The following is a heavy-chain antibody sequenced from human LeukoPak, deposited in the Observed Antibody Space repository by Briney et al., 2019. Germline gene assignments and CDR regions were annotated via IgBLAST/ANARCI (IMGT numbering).Heavy chain of an antibody. Sequence: ASVKVSCKASGYTFTNYGINWVRQAPGKGLEWMGGFHPKDGEIIYAQKFQGRVTMSEDTSTNTAYLELSSLRSDDTAVCYCAPSPVGDYHDSPWGQGTLVTVSS. V-gene: IGHV1-24*01. CDR2: FHPKDGEI. D-gene: IGHD3-22*01. J-gene: IGHJ5*02. CDR3: APSPVGDYHDSP. CDR1: GYTFTNYG.